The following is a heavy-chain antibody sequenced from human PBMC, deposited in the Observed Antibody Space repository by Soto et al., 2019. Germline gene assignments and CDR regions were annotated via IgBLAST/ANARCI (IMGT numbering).Heavy chain of an antibody. J-gene: IGHJ5*02. Sequence: PGGSLRLSCAASGFTFSSYWMHWVRQAPGKGLVWVSRINSDGSSTSYADSVKGRFTISRDNAKNTLYLQMNSLRAEDTAVYYCARSGSGSYLNWFDPWGQGTLVTVSS. CDR3: ARSGSGSYLNWFDP. D-gene: IGHD3-10*01. V-gene: IGHV3-74*01. CDR1: GFTFSSYW. CDR2: INSDGSST.